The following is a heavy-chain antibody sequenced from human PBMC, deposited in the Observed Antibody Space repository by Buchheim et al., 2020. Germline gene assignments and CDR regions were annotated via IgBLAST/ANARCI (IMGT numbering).Heavy chain of an antibody. Sequence: QVQLVESGGGVVQPGRSLRLSCAASGFTFSSYGMHWVRQAPGKGLEWVAVISYDGSNKYYADSVKGRFTISRDNSKNTLYLQMNSLIAEDTAVYYCAKEYYYGSGTTMAYYYYGMDVWGQGTT. CDR3: AKEYYYGSGTTMAYYYYGMDV. CDR1: GFTFSSYG. CDR2: ISYDGSNK. D-gene: IGHD3-10*01. J-gene: IGHJ6*02. V-gene: IGHV3-30*18.